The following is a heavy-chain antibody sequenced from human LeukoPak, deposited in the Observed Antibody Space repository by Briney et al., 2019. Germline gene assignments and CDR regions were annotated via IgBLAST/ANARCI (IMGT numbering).Heavy chain of an antibody. CDR1: GGSISSYY. J-gene: IGHJ4*02. Sequence: SETLSLTCTVSGGSISSYYWSWIRQPPGKGLEWIGYIYTSGSTNYNPSLKSRVTISVDTSKNQFSLKLSSVTAADTAVYYCARDRGYSSSSEFDYWGQGTLVTVSS. D-gene: IGHD6-6*01. CDR3: ARDRGYSSSSEFDY. V-gene: IGHV4-4*09. CDR2: IYTSGST.